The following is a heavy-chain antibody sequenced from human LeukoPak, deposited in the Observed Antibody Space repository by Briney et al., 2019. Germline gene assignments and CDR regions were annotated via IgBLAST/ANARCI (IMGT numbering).Heavy chain of an antibody. D-gene: IGHD5-18*01. CDR1: GYTFTGYY. CDR2: INPNSGGT. V-gene: IGHV1-2*02. CDR3: ARVREGGYSYGYMGY. Sequence: ASVKVSCKASGYTFTGYYMHWVRQAPGQGLEWMGWINPNSGGTNYAQKFQGRVNMTRDTYISTAYMELSRLRSDDTAVYYCARVREGGYSYGYMGYWGQGTLVTVSS. J-gene: IGHJ4*02.